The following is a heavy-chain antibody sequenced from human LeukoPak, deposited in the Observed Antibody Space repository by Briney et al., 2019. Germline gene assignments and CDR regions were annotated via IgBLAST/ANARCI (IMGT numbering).Heavy chain of an antibody. V-gene: IGHV3-23*01. CDR1: GFTFSSYV. CDR3: AQRTAGSWYSFDY. CDR2: ISGPGGST. D-gene: IGHD1-14*01. Sequence: QPGGSLRLSCAASGFTFSSYVMSWVRQPPGEGLEWVSVISGPGGSTYYADSVKGRFTIFRDNSKNTLYLQMNSLRAEDTAVYYCAQRTAGSWYSFDYWGQGTLVTASS. J-gene: IGHJ4*02.